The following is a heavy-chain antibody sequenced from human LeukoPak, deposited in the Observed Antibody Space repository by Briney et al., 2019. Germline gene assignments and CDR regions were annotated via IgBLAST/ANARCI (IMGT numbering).Heavy chain of an antibody. CDR3: ASDLLGYCSGGSCCLDY. CDR2: ISAYNGNT. D-gene: IGHD2-15*01. V-gene: IGHV1-18*04. CDR1: GYTFTSYG. Sequence: ASVTVSCKASGYTFTSYGISWVRQAPGQGLEWMGWISAYNGNTNYAQKLQGRVTITTDTSTSTAYMKLRSVRSDDTVVYYCASDLLGYCSGGSCCLDYWGQGTLVTVSS. J-gene: IGHJ4*02.